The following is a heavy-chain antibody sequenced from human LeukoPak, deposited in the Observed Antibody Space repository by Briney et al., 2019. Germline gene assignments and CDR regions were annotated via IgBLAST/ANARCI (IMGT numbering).Heavy chain of an antibody. CDR3: ARGSDTWGPFDY. D-gene: IGHD3-16*01. CDR1: GGSLSGYY. V-gene: IGHV4-34*01. Sequence: PSETLSLTCAVYGGSLSGYYWSWIRQPPGKGLEWIGEINHSGSTNYNPSLKSRVTISVDTSKNQFSLKLSSVTAADTAVYYCARGSDTWGPFDYWGQGTLVTVSS. CDR2: INHSGST. J-gene: IGHJ4*02.